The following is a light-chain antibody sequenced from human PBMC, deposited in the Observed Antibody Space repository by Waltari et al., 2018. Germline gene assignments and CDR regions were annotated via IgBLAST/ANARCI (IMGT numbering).Light chain of an antibody. J-gene: IGLJ2*01. CDR3: NSFTSSNTVI. Sequence: QSALTQPASVSGSPGQSITISCTGTSSDIGRYTYVPWFQQHPGKAPKLMIYDVRNRPSGVSNRFSGSKSDYTASLTISGLQAEDEAVYFCNSFTSSNTVIFGGGTKLTV. V-gene: IGLV2-14*03. CDR1: SSDIGRYTY. CDR2: DVR.